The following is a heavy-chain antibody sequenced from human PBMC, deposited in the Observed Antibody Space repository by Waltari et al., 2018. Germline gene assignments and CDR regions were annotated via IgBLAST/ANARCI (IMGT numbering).Heavy chain of an antibody. CDR2: IIPIFGTA. V-gene: IGHV1-69*01. CDR3: ARDLEMATITDAFDI. Sequence: QVQLVQSGAEVKKPGSSVKVSCKASGGTLSSYAISWVRQAPGQGLEWMGWIIPIFGTANYAQKFQGRVTITADESTSTAYMELSSLRSEDTAVYYCARDLEMATITDAFDIWGQGTMVTVSS. D-gene: IGHD5-12*01. J-gene: IGHJ3*02. CDR1: GGTLSSYA.